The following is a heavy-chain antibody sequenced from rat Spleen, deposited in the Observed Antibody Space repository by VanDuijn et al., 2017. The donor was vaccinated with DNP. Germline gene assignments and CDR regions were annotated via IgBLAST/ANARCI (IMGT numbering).Heavy chain of an antibody. J-gene: IGHJ4*01. D-gene: IGHD1-1*01. CDR3: IRRTVVTGAMDA. V-gene: IGHV5-31*01. CDR2: ISHSDGIT. CDR1: GFTFNNYW. Sequence: EVQLVETGGALVQPGRSLKLSCVASGFTFNNYWMYWFRQAPGKGLEWVAIISHSDGITYYPDSVKGRFTISRENAANTLDLQMNSLRSDDTATYYCIRRTVVTGAMDAWGQGTAVAVSS.